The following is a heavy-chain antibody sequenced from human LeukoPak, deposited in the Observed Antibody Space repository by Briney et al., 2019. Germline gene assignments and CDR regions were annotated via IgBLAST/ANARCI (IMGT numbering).Heavy chain of an antibody. CDR3: AKTTTGYSSGRYPGRPADY. Sequence: PGGSLRLSCAASGFTFNSYAMYWVRQAPGKGLEWVSGIFGSGGSAHYADSVKGRFTISRDNSKNTVYLQMNSLRAEDTAVYYCAKTTTGYSSGRYPGRPADYWGQGALVTVSS. CDR1: GFTFNSYA. D-gene: IGHD6-19*01. CDR2: IFGSGGSA. J-gene: IGHJ4*02. V-gene: IGHV3-23*01.